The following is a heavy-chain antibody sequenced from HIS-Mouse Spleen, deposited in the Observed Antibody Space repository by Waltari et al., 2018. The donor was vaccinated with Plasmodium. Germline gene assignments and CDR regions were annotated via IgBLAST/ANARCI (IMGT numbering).Heavy chain of an antibody. CDR2: IYYSGST. V-gene: IGHV4-39*01. CDR3: ARQRSADWYFDL. CDR1: GGSISSSRYY. Sequence: QLQLQESGPGLVKPSETLSLTCTVSGGSISSSRYYWGWSRQPPGKGLEWIGSIYYSGSTYYNPALKRRVTISVDTSKNQFSLKLSSVTAADTAVYYCARQRSADWYFDLWGRGTLVTVSS. J-gene: IGHJ2*01.